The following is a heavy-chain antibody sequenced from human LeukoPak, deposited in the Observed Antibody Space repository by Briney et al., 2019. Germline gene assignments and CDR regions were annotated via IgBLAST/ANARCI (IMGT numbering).Heavy chain of an antibody. CDR1: GFTVRSDD. CDR2: IKGDGIST. Sequence: GGSLRLSCAAFGFTVRSDDMNWVRQAPGQGLVWVSRIKGDGISTNYADSVKGRFTISRDIAKNTLYLQMNSLRAEDTGVYYCAKDHYWSIDYWGRGTLVTVSS. J-gene: IGHJ4*02. CDR3: AKDHYWSIDY. D-gene: IGHD3-3*01. V-gene: IGHV3-74*01.